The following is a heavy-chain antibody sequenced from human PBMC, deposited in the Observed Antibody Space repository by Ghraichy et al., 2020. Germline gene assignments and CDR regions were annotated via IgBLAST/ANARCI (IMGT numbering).Heavy chain of an antibody. Sequence: GGSLRLSCTASGFNFGDYALNWFRQAPGKGLEWVGFIRSEAYGGTTEYAASVKGRFTVSRDDSKNIAYLQMNSLKTEDTAVYFCTRVQHSVYDFGAFDIWGQGTMVTVSS. J-gene: IGHJ3*02. V-gene: IGHV3-49*03. CDR1: GFNFGDYA. CDR2: IRSEAYGGTT. CDR3: TRVQHSVYDFGAFDI. D-gene: IGHD5/OR15-5a*01.